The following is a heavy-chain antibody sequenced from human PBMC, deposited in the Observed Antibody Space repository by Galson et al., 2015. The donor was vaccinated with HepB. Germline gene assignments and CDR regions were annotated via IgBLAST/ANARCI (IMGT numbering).Heavy chain of an antibody. CDR2: IDSGART. CDR1: EFTVSTNY. J-gene: IGHJ6*02. D-gene: IGHD3-16*01. CDR3: AREGAGGGMAV. Sequence: SLRLSCAASEFTVSTNYMNWVGQAPGKGLEWVSLIDSGARTYYAASVKGRFTIFRDNSKNTLYLHMNSLRAEDTAVYYCAREGAGGGMAVWGQGTTVTVSS. V-gene: IGHV3-53*01.